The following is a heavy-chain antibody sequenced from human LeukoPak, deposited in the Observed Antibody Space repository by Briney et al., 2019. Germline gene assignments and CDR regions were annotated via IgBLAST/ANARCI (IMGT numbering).Heavy chain of an antibody. Sequence: SETLSLTCTVSGGSISSSSYYWGWIRQPPGKGLEWIVSIYYSGSTYYNPSLKSRVTISVDTSKNQFSLKLSSVTAADTAVYYCARQAEYYYDSSGYQSPVFGYWGQGTLVTVSS. CDR3: ARQAEYYYDSSGYQSPVFGY. D-gene: IGHD3-22*01. V-gene: IGHV4-39*01. J-gene: IGHJ4*02. CDR2: IYYSGST. CDR1: GGSISSSSYY.